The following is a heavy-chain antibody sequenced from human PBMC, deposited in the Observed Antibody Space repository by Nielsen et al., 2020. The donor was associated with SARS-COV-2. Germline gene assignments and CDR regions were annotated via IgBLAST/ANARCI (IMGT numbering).Heavy chain of an antibody. Sequence: ASVKVSCKASGYTFTSYGISWVRQAPGQGLEWMGWISAYNGNTNYAQKLQGRVTMTIDTSTSTAYMELRSLRSDDTAVYYCARVSEEQQLVLFDYWGQGTLVTVSS. CDR1: GYTFTSYG. CDR3: ARVSEEQQLVLFDY. V-gene: IGHV1-18*01. J-gene: IGHJ4*02. CDR2: ISAYNGNT. D-gene: IGHD6-13*01.